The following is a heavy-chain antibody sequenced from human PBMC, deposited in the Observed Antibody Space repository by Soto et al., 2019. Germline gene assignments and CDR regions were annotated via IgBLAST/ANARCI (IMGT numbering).Heavy chain of an antibody. CDR2: INHSGST. Sequence: SETLSLPWSVEGGSFIDHYGTWIRQPPGQGLEWIGEINHSGSTNYNPSLKSRVAMSVDTSKNQFSLRLSSVTVADTAVYYCARLRNLDYWGQGTQVTVSS. CDR1: GGSFIDHY. CDR3: ARLRNLDY. D-gene: IGHD3-3*01. J-gene: IGHJ4*02. V-gene: IGHV4-34*01.